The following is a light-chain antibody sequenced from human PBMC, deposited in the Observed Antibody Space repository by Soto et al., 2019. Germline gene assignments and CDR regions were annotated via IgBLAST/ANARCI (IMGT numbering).Light chain of an antibody. Sequence: DIVMTQSPDSLAVSLGERATINCKSSQSVLYSSNNKNYLAWYQQKPGQPPKLLIYWSSTRESGVPDRVSGSGSGTDFTLTISSLQAEDVAVYYCHQYYSTPPSFGGGTKVEIK. CDR1: QSVLYSSNNKNY. CDR3: HQYYSTPPS. V-gene: IGKV4-1*01. CDR2: WSS. J-gene: IGKJ4*01.